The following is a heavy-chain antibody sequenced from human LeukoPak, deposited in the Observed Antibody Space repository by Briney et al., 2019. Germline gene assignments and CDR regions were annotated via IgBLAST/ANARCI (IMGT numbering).Heavy chain of an antibody. CDR3: ARDSSRIAAAGVALFDY. Sequence: GGSLRLSCAASGFTFSSYAMHWVRQAPGKGLERVAVISYDGSNKYYADSVKGRFTISRDNSKNTLYLQMNSLRAEDTAVYYCARDSSRIAAAGVALFDYWGQGTLVTVSS. D-gene: IGHD6-13*01. V-gene: IGHV3-30*04. CDR2: ISYDGSNK. J-gene: IGHJ4*02. CDR1: GFTFSSYA.